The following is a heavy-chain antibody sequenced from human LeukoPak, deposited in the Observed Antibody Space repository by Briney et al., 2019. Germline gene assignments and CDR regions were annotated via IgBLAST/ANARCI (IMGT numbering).Heavy chain of an antibody. CDR2: INPNSGGT. Sequence: AASVKVSCRASGYTFTGYYMHWVRQALAQGPDWMGWINPNSGGTNYAQKFQGRVTMTRDTSISTAYMELSRLRSDDTAVYYCARGLVEMATIFDYWGQGTLDTVSS. CDR1: GYTFTGYY. D-gene: IGHD5-24*01. CDR3: ARGLVEMATIFDY. V-gene: IGHV1-2*02. J-gene: IGHJ4*02.